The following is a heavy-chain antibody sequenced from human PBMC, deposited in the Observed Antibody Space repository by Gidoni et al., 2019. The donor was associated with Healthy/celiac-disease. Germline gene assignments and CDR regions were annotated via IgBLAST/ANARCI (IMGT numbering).Heavy chain of an antibody. CDR2: IYPCYSAT. J-gene: IGHJ5*02. D-gene: IGHD5-12*01. V-gene: IGHV5-51*01. CDR3: ARSPHGGYSGYDYSNNWFDP. CDR1: GYSFTSYW. Sequence: EVQLVQSGAEVKKPGESLKISCRGSGYSFTSYWIGWVRQMPGKGLEWMGIIYPCYSATRYSPSFPGQVTISADKSIRTAYLPWSSLKASDTAMYYCARSPHGGYSGYDYSNNWFDPWGQGTLVTVSS.